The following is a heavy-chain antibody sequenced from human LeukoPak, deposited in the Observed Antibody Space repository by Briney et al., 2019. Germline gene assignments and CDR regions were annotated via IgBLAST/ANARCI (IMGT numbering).Heavy chain of an antibody. CDR3: AVRAVAASSYAMDV. J-gene: IGHJ6*02. D-gene: IGHD6-19*01. Sequence: GESLKISCKGSGFTFNNFWIGWVRQMPGKGLEWMGIIYPGDSDTRYSPSFQGQVTISADKSISTAYLQWSSLKVSDTAMYYCAVRAVAASSYAMDVWGQGTTVTVSS. CDR1: GFTFNNFW. V-gene: IGHV5-51*01. CDR2: IYPGDSDT.